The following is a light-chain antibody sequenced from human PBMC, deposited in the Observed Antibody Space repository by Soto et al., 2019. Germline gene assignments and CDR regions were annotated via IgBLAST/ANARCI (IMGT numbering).Light chain of an antibody. CDR3: SSYTAYRNYV. Sequence: QSALTQPASVSGAPGQSVTISCTGTDSDVGGYNYVSWYQQYPGKAPELMIYDVSDRPSGVSNRFSGSKSGNTASLTISGLQAEDEADYYCSSYTAYRNYVFGNGTKVAVL. CDR1: DSDVGGYNY. V-gene: IGLV2-14*01. CDR2: DVS. J-gene: IGLJ1*01.